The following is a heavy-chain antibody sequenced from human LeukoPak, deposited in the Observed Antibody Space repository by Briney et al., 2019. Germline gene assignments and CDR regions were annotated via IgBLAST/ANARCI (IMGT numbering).Heavy chain of an antibody. J-gene: IGHJ6*02. CDR2: ISYDGSNK. CDR3: ARDSDGSGSYYAHYGMDV. CDR1: GFTFSSYA. Sequence: GGSLRLSCAASGFTFSSYAMHWVRQAPGKGLERVAVISYDGSNKYYADSVKGRFTISRDNSKNTLYLQMNSLRAEDTAVYYCARDSDGSGSYYAHYGMDVWGQGTTVTVSS. D-gene: IGHD3-10*01. V-gene: IGHV3-30-3*01.